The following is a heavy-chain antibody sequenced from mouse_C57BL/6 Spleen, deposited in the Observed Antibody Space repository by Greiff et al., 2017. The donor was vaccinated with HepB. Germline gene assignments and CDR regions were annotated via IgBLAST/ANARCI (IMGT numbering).Heavy chain of an antibody. Sequence: EVQGVESGGGLVKPGGSLKLSCAASGFTFSSYAMSWVRQTPEKRLEWVATISDGGSYTYYPDNVKGRFTISRDNAKNNLYLQMSHLKSEDTAMYYCARDLTGYFDVWGTGTTVTVSS. CDR3: ARDLTGYFDV. D-gene: IGHD4-1*01. J-gene: IGHJ1*03. CDR1: GFTFSSYA. CDR2: ISDGGSYT. V-gene: IGHV5-4*01.